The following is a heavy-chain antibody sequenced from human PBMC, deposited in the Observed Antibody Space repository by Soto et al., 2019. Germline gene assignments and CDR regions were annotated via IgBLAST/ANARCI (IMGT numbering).Heavy chain of an antibody. D-gene: IGHD3-16*01. Sequence: SETLSLTCTVSGYSISRDYFWGWVRQPPGERLEWIASVYHSGSSYFNPSVKRRVTISIDTSKNQFSLHLSSVTAADTAVYYCARHAAYDSVWGKSDGSDYWGQGTLVTVSS. CDR1: GYSISRDYF. CDR2: VYHSGSS. CDR3: ARHAAYDSVWGKSDGSDY. J-gene: IGHJ4*02. V-gene: IGHV4-38-2*02.